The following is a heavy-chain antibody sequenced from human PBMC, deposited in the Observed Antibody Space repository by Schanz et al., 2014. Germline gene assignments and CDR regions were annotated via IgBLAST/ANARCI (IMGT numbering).Heavy chain of an antibody. CDR1: GFTVSSNY. CDR2: IYSGGST. D-gene: IGHD1-1*01. Sequence: EVQLVESGGGLIQPGGSLRLSYAASGFTVSSNYMSWVRQAPGKGLVWFSVIYSGGSTYYADSVKGRFTISRDNSKNTLYLQMNSLRAEDTAVYYCARDRWDWNNAFDIWGQGTMVTVSS. CDR3: ARDRWDWNNAFDI. J-gene: IGHJ3*02. V-gene: IGHV3-53*01.